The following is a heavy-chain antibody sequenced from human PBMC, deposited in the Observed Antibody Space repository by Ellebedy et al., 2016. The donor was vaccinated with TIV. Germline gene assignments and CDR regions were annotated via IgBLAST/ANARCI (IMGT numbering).Heavy chain of an antibody. CDR1: GYTFTAYY. CDR2: INPNSCVT. Sequence: AASVKVSCKASGYTFTAYYIHWVRQAPGQGLEWMGRINPNSCVTLLAQKFQGWLALTTDTSISTAYMELIKLTSDDTAVYYCARVPMAQPTGDFDYWGRGTLVTVSS. D-gene: IGHD4-17*01. CDR3: ARVPMAQPTGDFDY. V-gene: IGHV1-2*04. J-gene: IGHJ4*02.